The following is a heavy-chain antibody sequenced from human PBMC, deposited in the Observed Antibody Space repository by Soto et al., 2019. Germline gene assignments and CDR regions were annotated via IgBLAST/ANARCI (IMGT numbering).Heavy chain of an antibody. CDR2: IYHSGST. CDR1: CGSISSSNW. V-gene: IGHV4-4*02. CDR3: ARRWMVRGVMNWFDP. J-gene: IGHJ5*01. D-gene: IGHD3-10*01. Sequence: SETLSLTCAVSCGSISSSNWWSWVRQPPGKGLEWIGEIYHSGSTNYNPSLKSRVTISIDKSKNQFSLKLSSVTAADTAVYYCARRWMVRGVMNWFDPWGQGTTVTVSS.